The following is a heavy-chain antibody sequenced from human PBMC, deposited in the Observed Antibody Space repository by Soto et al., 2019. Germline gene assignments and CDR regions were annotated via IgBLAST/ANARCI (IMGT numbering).Heavy chain of an antibody. J-gene: IGHJ6*03. V-gene: IGHV1-3*01. CDR1: GYTFTSYA. D-gene: IGHD5-12*01. Sequence: ASVKVSCKASGYTFTSYAMHWVRQAPGQRLEWMGWINAGNGNTKYSQKFQGRVTITRNTSTSTAYMELSSLRSEDTAVYYCARQIVATIYYYYYMAVWGKGTTVTVSS. CDR3: ARQIVATIYYYYYMAV. CDR2: INAGNGNT.